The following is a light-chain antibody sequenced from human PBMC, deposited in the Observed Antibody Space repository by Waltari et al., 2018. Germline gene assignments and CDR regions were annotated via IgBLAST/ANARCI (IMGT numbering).Light chain of an antibody. J-gene: IGKJ1*01. CDR3: QQSYSFPRT. CDR1: QSITNY. Sequence: DIQMTQSPSSLPASVGDRVTVTCRARQSITNYLNWYQQRPGEAPKRLIHTASSLQSGVPSRFSGSGSGTDFSLTISTLQPEVFATYYCQQSYSFPRTFGQGTKVEI. V-gene: IGKV1-39*01. CDR2: TAS.